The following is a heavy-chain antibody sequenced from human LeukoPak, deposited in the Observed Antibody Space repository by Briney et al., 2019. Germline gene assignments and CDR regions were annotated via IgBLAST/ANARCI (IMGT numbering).Heavy chain of an antibody. J-gene: IGHJ6*04. CDR2: IIPIFGTA. D-gene: IGHD2-2*01. CDR1: GGTFSSYA. V-gene: IGHV1-69*13. CDR3: ARDGDIVVVPAAMRDTAMVDYYYGMDV. Sequence: ASVKVSCKASGGTFSSYAISWVRQPPAQGLEWRGGIIPIFGTANYAQKFQGRVTNTADESTSTAYMELSSLRSEDTAVYNCARDGDIVVVPAAMRDTAMVDYYYGMDVWGKGTTVTVSS.